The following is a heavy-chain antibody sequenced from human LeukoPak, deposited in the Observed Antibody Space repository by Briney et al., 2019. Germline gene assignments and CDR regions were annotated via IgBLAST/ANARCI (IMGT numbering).Heavy chain of an antibody. V-gene: IGHV4-59*01. D-gene: IGHD5-24*01. CDR3: ARGRRDGYNPFDY. Sequence: SETLSLTCTVSGGSISSYCWSWIRQSPGKGLEWIGYIYYSGSTNYNPSLKSRVTISVDTSKNQFSLKLSSVTAADTAVYYCARGRRDGYNPFDYWGQGTLVTVSS. CDR1: GGSISSYC. CDR2: IYYSGST. J-gene: IGHJ4*02.